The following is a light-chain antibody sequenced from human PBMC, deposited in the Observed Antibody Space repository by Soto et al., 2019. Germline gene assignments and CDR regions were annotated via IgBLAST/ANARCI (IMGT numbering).Light chain of an antibody. V-gene: IGKV1-5*03. Sequence: DIQLTQSPPTLSASVGDKVTITCRASESVRSWLAWYQQKPGKAPKFLIYEASNLQSGVPSRFSGSGSGTDFTLTISSLQPEDFATYYCQQSSSALITFGQGTRLEIK. CDR1: ESVRSW. J-gene: IGKJ5*01. CDR2: EAS. CDR3: QQSSSALIT.